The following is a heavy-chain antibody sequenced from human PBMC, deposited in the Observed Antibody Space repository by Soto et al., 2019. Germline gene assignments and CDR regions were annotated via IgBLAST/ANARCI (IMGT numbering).Heavy chain of an antibody. CDR1: GGSFSGYY. CDR2: INHSGST. D-gene: IGHD6-19*01. J-gene: IGHJ6*02. Sequence: PSETLSLTCAVYGGSFSGYYWSWIRQPPGKGLEWIGEINHSGSTNYNPSLKSRVTISVDTSKNQFSLKLSSVTAADTAVYYCARVRGSSGWYGGYYYYGMDVWGQGTMVTVSS. CDR3: ARVRGSSGWYGGYYYYGMDV. V-gene: IGHV4-34*01.